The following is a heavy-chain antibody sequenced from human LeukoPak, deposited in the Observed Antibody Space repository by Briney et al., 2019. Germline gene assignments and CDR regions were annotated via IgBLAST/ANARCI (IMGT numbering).Heavy chain of an antibody. D-gene: IGHD3-10*01. CDR1: GGSISSHY. CDR2: IFDSRTT. Sequence: SETLSLTCTVSGGSISSHYWYWVRQAPGKGLEWVGYIFDSRTTNYNPSLKSRVTMSVDTSKNQFSLKLYSVTAADTAVYYGSRDAYSYGSGSPGGGYYYYYMDVWGKGTTVIISS. CDR3: SRDAYSYGSGSPGGGYYYYYMDV. V-gene: IGHV4-59*11. J-gene: IGHJ6*03.